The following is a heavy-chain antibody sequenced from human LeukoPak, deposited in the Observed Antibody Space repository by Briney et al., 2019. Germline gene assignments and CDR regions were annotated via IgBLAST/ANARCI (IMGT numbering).Heavy chain of an antibody. J-gene: IGHJ4*02. CDR1: GGSISSYY. D-gene: IGHD1-26*01. CDR2: IYYSGST. Sequence: PSETLSLTCTVSGGSISSYYWSWIRQPPGRGLEWIGYIYYSGSTNYNPSLKSRVTISVDTSKNQFSLKLSSVTAADTAVYYCARLYSGSDYYFDYWGQGTLVTVSS. CDR3: ARLYSGSDYYFDY. V-gene: IGHV4-59*08.